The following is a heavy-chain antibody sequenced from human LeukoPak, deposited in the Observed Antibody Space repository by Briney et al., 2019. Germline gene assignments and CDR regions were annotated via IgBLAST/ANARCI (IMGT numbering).Heavy chain of an antibody. Sequence: ASVKVSCKASGCTFTGYYMHWVRQAPGQGLEWMGWISAHNGNTDYAQKFQGRVTMTTDTSTSTAYMELRSLRSDDRAVYYCARERYCSGGSCYSGALDTWGQGTMVTVSS. CDR1: GCTFTGYY. V-gene: IGHV1-18*04. D-gene: IGHD2-15*01. CDR3: ARERYCSGGSCYSGALDT. CDR2: ISAHNGNT. J-gene: IGHJ3*02.